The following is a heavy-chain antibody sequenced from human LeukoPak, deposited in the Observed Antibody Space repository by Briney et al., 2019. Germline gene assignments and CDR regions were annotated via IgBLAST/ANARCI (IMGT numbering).Heavy chain of an antibody. Sequence: GGSLRLSCAASGFTFSNAWMSWVRQAPGKGLEWVARIKSKTDGGTTDYAAPVKGGFTISRDDSKNTLYLQMNSLKTEDTAVYYCTTDRVLLWFGAHYWGQGTLVTVSS. CDR2: IKSKTDGGTT. CDR1: GFTFSNAW. D-gene: IGHD3-10*01. CDR3: TTDRVLLWFGAHY. V-gene: IGHV3-15*01. J-gene: IGHJ4*02.